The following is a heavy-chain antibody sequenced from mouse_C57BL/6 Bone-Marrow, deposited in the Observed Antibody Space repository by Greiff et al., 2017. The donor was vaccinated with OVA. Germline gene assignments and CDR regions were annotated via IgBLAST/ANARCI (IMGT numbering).Heavy chain of an antibody. J-gene: IGHJ4*01. CDR3: ARWGYDAMDY. V-gene: IGHV1-42*01. Sequence: LQLKESGPEQLKPGASVKISCKASGYLFTGFYLNWVKRSPAKSLKGIGEIKTRTGGTTYNQKFKAKATLTVDTSSSTAYMQLKSLTSEDSAVYYCARWGYDAMDYWGQGTSVTVSS. D-gene: IGHD3-1*01. CDR1: GYLFTGFY. CDR2: IKTRTGGT.